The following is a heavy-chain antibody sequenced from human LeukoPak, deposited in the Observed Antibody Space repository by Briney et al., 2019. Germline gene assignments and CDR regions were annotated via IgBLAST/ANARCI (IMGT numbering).Heavy chain of an antibody. Sequence: SVKVSCKASGGTFSSYAISWVRQAPGQGLEWMGGIIPIFGTANYAQKFQGRVTITADESTSTAYMELSSLRSEDTAVYYCARDLPDGSGSPYWGQGTLVTVSS. V-gene: IGHV1-69*13. D-gene: IGHD3-10*01. CDR2: IIPIFGTA. CDR1: GGTFSSYA. CDR3: ARDLPDGSGSPY. J-gene: IGHJ4*02.